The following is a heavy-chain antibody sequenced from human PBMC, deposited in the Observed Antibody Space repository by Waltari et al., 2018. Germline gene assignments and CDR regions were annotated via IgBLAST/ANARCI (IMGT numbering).Heavy chain of an antibody. CDR3: ARDSRQQLVPDPVGDP. J-gene: IGHJ5*02. CDR2: ISGSGGST. D-gene: IGHD6-13*01. Sequence: EVQRLESGGGLVQPGGSLRLYCAASGFPFSSYAMICFSQAPGKGLEWVSAISGSGGSTYYADSVKGRFTISRDNSKNTLYLQMNSLRAEDTAVYYCARDSRQQLVPDPVGDPWGQGTLVTVSS. CDR1: GFPFSSYA. V-gene: IGHV3-23*01.